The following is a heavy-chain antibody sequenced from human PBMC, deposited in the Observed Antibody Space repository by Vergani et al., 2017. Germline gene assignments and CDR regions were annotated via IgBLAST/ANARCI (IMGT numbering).Heavy chain of an antibody. Sequence: EVQLLESRGGSAQPGESLRLSCVASGFTFTAHGLNWVRQAPGKGLEWVSGISGQNFRTHYADSVKGRFTISRDDSKNTVYLQMDRLTTDDTAVYFCARDGTDIFVSSSDYSHLLYYWGQGILVTVSS. D-gene: IGHD3-22*01. J-gene: IGHJ4*02. CDR3: ARDGTDIFVSSSDYSHLLYY. CDR1: GFTFTAHG. CDR2: ISGQNFRT. V-gene: IGHV3-23*01.